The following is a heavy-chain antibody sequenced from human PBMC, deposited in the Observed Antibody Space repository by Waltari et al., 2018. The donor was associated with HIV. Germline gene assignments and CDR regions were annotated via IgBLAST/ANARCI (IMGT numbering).Heavy chain of an antibody. Sequence: QLQLQESGPGLVKPSETLSLTCTVSGGSLSSSSYYWGWIRQPPGKGLEWIGSIYYSGSTYYNPSLKSRVTISVDTSKNQFSLKLSSVTAADTAVYYCARRPHYYDSSGYYYDYWGQGTLVTVSS. J-gene: IGHJ4*02. CDR2: IYYSGST. CDR3: ARRPHYYDSSGYYYDY. V-gene: IGHV4-39*01. CDR1: GGSLSSSSYY. D-gene: IGHD3-22*01.